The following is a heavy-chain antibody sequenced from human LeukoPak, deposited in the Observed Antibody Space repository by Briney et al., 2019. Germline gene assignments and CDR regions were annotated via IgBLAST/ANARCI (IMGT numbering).Heavy chain of an antibody. CDR3: TRQSTVLTFAS. CDR1: GFSFSGSA. D-gene: IGHD4-23*01. CDR2: IRSKGNNYAT. J-gene: IGHJ5*01. Sequence: GSLRLSCAASGFSFSGSAMHWVRQASGRGLEWVGRIRSKGNNYATGYTASVKGRFTISRDDSKNTAYLQMNSLKTEDTAVYYCTRQSTVLTFASWGQGTLVTVSS. V-gene: IGHV3-73*01.